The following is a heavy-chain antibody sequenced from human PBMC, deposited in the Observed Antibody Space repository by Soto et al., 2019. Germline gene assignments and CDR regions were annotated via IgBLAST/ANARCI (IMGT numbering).Heavy chain of an antibody. CDR1: GGSISSYY. V-gene: IGHV4-59*01. J-gene: IGHJ5*02. D-gene: IGHD4-17*01. CDR2: IYYSGST. Sequence: AETLSLTCTVSGGSISSYYWSWIRQPPGKGLEWIGYIYYSGSTNYNPSLKSRVNISVDTSKNQFSVKLSSVTAADTAVYYCARGGNYGDYGPWWFDPWGQGTLVTVSS. CDR3: ARGGNYGDYGPWWFDP.